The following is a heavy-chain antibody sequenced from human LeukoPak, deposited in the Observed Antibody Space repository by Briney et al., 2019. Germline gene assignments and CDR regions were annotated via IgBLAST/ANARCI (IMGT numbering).Heavy chain of an antibody. CDR3: ARGARYYYDSSGWFDP. D-gene: IGHD3-22*01. Sequence: PGGSLRLSCAASGFTFSSYSMNWVRQAPGKGLEWVSYISSSSSTIYYADSVKGRFTISSDNAKNSLYLQMNSLRDEDTAVYYCARGARYYYDSSGWFDPWGQGTLVTVSS. V-gene: IGHV3-48*02. CDR1: GFTFSSYS. J-gene: IGHJ5*02. CDR2: ISSSSSTI.